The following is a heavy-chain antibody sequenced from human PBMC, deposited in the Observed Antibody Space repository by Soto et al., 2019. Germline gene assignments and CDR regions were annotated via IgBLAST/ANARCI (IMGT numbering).Heavy chain of an antibody. CDR1: GGSVSSGSYY. D-gene: IGHD6-13*01. CDR2: IYYSGST. Sequence: QVQLQESGPGLVKPSETLSLTCTVSGGSVSSGSYYWSWIRQPPGKGLEWIGYIYYSGSTNYNPSLKSRVTISVDTSKNQFSLKLSSVTAADTAVYYCARDPFVAAAGYYYYYGMDVWGQGTTVTVSS. V-gene: IGHV4-61*01. CDR3: ARDPFVAAAGYYYYYGMDV. J-gene: IGHJ6*02.